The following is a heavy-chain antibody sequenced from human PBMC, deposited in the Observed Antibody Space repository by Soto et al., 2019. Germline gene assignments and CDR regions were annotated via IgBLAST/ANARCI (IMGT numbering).Heavy chain of an antibody. CDR3: GHRRESFDYSGLDV. CDR2: IYWNDDR. V-gene: IGHV2-5*01. CDR1: GFSLTTGGLG. D-gene: IGHD3-3*01. J-gene: IGHJ6*02. Sequence: VSGPTLVNPAQTLTLTCTFSGFSLTTGGLGVGWIRQPPGKALEWLGVIYWNDDRRYNPSLRNRLTLTKDTSKNQVFLTMTNMDPVDTATYYCGHRRESFDYSGLDVWGQGTTVTVSS.